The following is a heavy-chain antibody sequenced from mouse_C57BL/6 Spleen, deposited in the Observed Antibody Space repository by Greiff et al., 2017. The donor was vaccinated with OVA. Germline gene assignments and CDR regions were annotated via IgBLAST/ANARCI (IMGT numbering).Heavy chain of an antibody. D-gene: IGHD2-5*01. CDR3: APYYSKGAMDY. J-gene: IGHJ4*01. CDR1: GFTFSDYG. Sequence: EVQRVESGGGLVKPGGSLKLSCAASGFTFSDYGMHWVRQAPEKGLEWVAYISSGSSTIYYADTVKGRFTISRDNAKNTLFLQMTSLRSEDTAMYYCAPYYSKGAMDYWGQGTSVTVSS. V-gene: IGHV5-17*01. CDR2: ISSGSSTI.